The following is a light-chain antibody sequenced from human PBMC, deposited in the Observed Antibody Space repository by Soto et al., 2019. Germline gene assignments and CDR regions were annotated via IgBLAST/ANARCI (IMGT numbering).Light chain of an antibody. Sequence: DIQMTQSPSTLSASVGDRVTITCRASQSIRTYLNWYQQKRGKAPRLXIYAASSLHSGVPSRFSGSGAETDFTLTISSLQPEDFASDFCQQSHSATWTFGQGTKVDIK. V-gene: IGKV1-39*01. CDR3: QQSHSATWT. CDR2: AAS. CDR1: QSIRTY. J-gene: IGKJ1*01.